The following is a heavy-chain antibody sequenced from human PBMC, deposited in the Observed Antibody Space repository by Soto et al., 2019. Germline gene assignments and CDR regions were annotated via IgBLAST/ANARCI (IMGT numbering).Heavy chain of an antibody. CDR1: GFTFSNYA. D-gene: IGHD3-3*02. Sequence: VQLLESGGGLVQPGGSLRLSCEASGFTFSNYAMAWVRQTPGEGPEWVSTIGGGDDIFYAESVQGRFIISRDDSMSTMYLQMDNLRVEDTAIYFCAKDSISYNGIYDAFDVWGQGTVVTVSS. V-gene: IGHV3-23*01. CDR3: AKDSISYNGIYDAFDV. J-gene: IGHJ3*01. CDR2: IGGGDDI.